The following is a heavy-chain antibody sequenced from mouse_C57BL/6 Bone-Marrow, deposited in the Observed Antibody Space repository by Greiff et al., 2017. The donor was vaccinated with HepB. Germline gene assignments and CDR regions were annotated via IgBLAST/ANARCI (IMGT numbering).Heavy chain of an antibody. CDR1: GYTFTDYY. Sequence: EVQLQQSGPELVKPGASVKISCKASGYTFTDYYMNWVKQSHGKSLEWIGDINPNSGGTSYNQKFKGKATLTVDKSSSTAYMELRSLTSEDSAVYYCARDMITTVVLDYWGQGTTLTVSS. D-gene: IGHD1-1*01. CDR3: ARDMITTVVLDY. CDR2: INPNSGGT. J-gene: IGHJ2*01. V-gene: IGHV1-26*01.